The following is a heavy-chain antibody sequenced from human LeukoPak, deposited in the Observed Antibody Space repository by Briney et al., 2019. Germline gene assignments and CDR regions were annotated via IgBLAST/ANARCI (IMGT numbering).Heavy chain of an antibody. Sequence: PGGSLRLSCAASGSTFSSFWMSWVRQAPGKGLEWVASIKHDGSGKYYVDSVKGRFTISRDNAKNSLFLQMDSLRAEDTAVYYCARTMQLGDYWGQGTLVTVSS. CDR3: ARTMQLGDY. V-gene: IGHV3-7*04. CDR2: IKHDGSGK. J-gene: IGHJ4*02. D-gene: IGHD6-13*01. CDR1: GSTFSSFW.